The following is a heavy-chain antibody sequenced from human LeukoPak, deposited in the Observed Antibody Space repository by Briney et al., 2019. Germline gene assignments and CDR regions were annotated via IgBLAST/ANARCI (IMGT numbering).Heavy chain of an antibody. D-gene: IGHD6-19*01. V-gene: IGHV3-7*02. CDR1: GFTFSSFW. CDR3: ATSIAVASTDY. J-gene: IGHJ4*02. CDR2: IKQDGSEK. Sequence: GGSLRLSCAASGFTFSSFWMNWVRQAPGKGLERVANIKQDGSEKYYVDSVKGRFTISRDNSKNTLYLQMNSLRVEDTAVYYCATSIAVASTDYWGQGTLVTVSS.